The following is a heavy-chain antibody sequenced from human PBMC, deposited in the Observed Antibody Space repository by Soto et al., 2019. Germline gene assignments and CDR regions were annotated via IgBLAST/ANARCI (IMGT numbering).Heavy chain of an antibody. CDR3: ARGSDSSSWETYYYYYYMDV. D-gene: IGHD6-13*01. V-gene: IGHV3-74*01. CDR2: INSDGSST. J-gene: IGHJ6*03. Sequence: PGGSLRLSCAASGFTFSSYWMHWVRQAPGKGLVWVSRINSDGSSTSYADSVKGRFTISRDNAKNTLYLQMNSLRAEDTAVYYFARGSDSSSWETYYYYYYMDVWGKGTTVTVSS. CDR1: GFTFSSYW.